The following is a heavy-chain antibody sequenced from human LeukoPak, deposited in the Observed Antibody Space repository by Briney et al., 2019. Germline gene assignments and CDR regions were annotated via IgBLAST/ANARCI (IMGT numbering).Heavy chain of an antibody. CDR2: IYSGGST. CDR1: GFTVSSNY. D-gene: IGHD3-10*01. V-gene: IGHV3-53*01. Sequence: PGGSLRLSCAASGFTVSSNYMSWVRQAPGKGLEWVSVIYSGGSTYYADSVKGRFTISRDNSKNTLYLQMNSLRAEDTAVYYCAKGRPTGSSEYYFDYWGQGTLVTVSS. CDR3: AKGRPTGSSEYYFDY. J-gene: IGHJ4*02.